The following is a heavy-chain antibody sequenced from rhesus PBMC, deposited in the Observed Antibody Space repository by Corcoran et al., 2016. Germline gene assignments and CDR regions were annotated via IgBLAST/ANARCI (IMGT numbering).Heavy chain of an antibody. CDR3: ARARTIFGLVIMGY. D-gene: IGHD3-3*01. Sequence: QVQLQESGPGLVKPSETLSLTCAVSGGSISSNYWSWIRQPPGKRLEWIGAIYGSSGSTYYNPSLKSRVTISTDTSTNHFSLKRSSVTAADTAVYYCARARTIFGLVIMGYWGQGVLVTVSS. J-gene: IGHJ4*01. V-gene: IGHV4-160*01. CDR1: GGSISSNY. CDR2: IYGSSGST.